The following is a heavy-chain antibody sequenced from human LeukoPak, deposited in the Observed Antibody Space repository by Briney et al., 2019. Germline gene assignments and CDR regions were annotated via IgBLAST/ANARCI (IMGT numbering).Heavy chain of an antibody. D-gene: IGHD3-22*01. CDR3: AREDYSDDIGDYSYGVFDF. CDR1: GFASISYE. V-gene: IGHV3-48*03. J-gene: IGHJ3*01. CDR2: ISSDGTTI. Sequence: GGSLRPSRAASGFASISYEASWGRQAPGKGLEWVSYISSDGTTIYQVDSVKGRFTISTDNAKYSLYLQMNSLRAEDTAVYYCAREDYSDDIGDYSYGVFDFGGQGTMVTVSS.